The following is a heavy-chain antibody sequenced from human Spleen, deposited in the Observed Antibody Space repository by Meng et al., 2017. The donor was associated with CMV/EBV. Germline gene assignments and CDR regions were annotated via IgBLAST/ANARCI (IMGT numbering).Heavy chain of an antibody. CDR3: ARPVGGAMVHFDY. Sequence: VSCRSISSSSYYWGWIRQPPGKGLEWIGSIYYSGSTYYNPSLKSRVTISVDTSKNQFSLKLSSVTAADTAVYYCARPVGGAMVHFDYWGQGTLVTVSS. D-gene: IGHD4/OR15-4a*01. J-gene: IGHJ4*02. CDR1: CRSISSSSYY. CDR2: IYYSGST. V-gene: IGHV4-39*01.